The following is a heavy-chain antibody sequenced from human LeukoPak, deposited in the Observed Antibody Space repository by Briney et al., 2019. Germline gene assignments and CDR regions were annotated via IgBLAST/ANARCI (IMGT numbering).Heavy chain of an antibody. J-gene: IGHJ4*02. CDR1: GGSISSSSAY. Sequence: PSETLSLTCTVSGGSISSSSAYWGWIRQPPGKGLEWIGSIYYSGNTYNNPSLKSRVTISVDTSKNQLSLKLTSVTAADTAVYYCARGGEAGLADWGQGTLVTVSS. CDR2: IYYSGNT. D-gene: IGHD4-17*01. CDR3: ARGGEAGLAD. V-gene: IGHV4-39*01.